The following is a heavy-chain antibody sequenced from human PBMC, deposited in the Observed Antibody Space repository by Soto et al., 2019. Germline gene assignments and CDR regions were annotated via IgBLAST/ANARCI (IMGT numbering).Heavy chain of an antibody. CDR3: ARAGSGWWKDAFDI. D-gene: IGHD6-19*01. Sequence: QVQLVESGGGVVQPGRSLRLSCAASGFTFSSYAMHWVRQAPGKGLEWLAVISNDGSNKYSADSVKGRFTISGDNSKNTPYLQMNSLRAEDTAGYYCARAGSGWWKDAFDIWGQGTMVTVSS. J-gene: IGHJ3*02. CDR2: ISNDGSNK. V-gene: IGHV3-30-3*01. CDR1: GFTFSSYA.